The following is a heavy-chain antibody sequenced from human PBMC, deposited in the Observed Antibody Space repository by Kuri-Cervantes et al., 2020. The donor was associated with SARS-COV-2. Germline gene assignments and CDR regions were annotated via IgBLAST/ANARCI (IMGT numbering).Heavy chain of an antibody. CDR2: VKTNSGNT. V-gene: IGHV1-8*01. CDR1: GYTFTSFG. CDR3: YCAPKEGFDS. D-gene: IGHD2-21*01. J-gene: IGHJ4*02. Sequence: ASVKVSCKTSGYTFTSFGTTWVRQAPGQGLEWMGMVKTNSGNTLYAQIFQGRVSMTRDTSTSTAYMELTSLASEDTAIYYCYCAPKEGFDSWGQGTLVTVSS.